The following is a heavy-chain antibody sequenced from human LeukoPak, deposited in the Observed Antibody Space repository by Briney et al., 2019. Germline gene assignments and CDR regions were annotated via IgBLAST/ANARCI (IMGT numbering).Heavy chain of an antibody. V-gene: IGHV4-34*01. CDR2: INHSGST. Sequence: SETLSLTCTVSGGSISGYYWSWIRQPPGKGLEWIGEINHSGSTNYNPSLKSRVTISVDTSKNQFSLKLSSVTAADTAVYYCAREAWRYYYGSGSYYGAPHFDYWGQGTLVTVSS. J-gene: IGHJ4*02. CDR1: GGSISGYY. D-gene: IGHD3-10*01. CDR3: AREAWRYYYGSGSYYGAPHFDY.